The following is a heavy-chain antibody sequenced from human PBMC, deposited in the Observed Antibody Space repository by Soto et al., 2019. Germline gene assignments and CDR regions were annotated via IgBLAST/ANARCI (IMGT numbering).Heavy chain of an antibody. J-gene: IGHJ3*02. V-gene: IGHV3-66*01. CDR1: GFTVSSNY. CDR3: AIDGFDAFDI. Sequence: EVQLVESGGGLVQPGGSLRLSCAASGFTVSSNYMSWVRQAPGKGLEWVSVIYSGGSTYYADSVKGRFTISRDNSKNTVYFQRNSLGAGDRAGYYCAIDGFDAFDIWGQGTMVTVSS. CDR2: IYSGGST.